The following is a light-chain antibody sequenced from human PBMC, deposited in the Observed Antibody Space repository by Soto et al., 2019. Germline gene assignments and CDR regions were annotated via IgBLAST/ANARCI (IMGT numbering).Light chain of an antibody. J-gene: IGKJ2*02. CDR1: QSVLYSSNNKNY. CDR3: QQYYSTPRT. CDR2: WAS. V-gene: IGKV4-1*01. Sequence: DIVMTQSPDSLAVSLGERAIINCKSSQSVLYSSNNKNYLAWYQQKPVQPPKLLIYWASTRESGVPDRFSGSGSGTDFTLTISSLQAEDVAVYYCQQYYSTPRTFGQGTKLEIK.